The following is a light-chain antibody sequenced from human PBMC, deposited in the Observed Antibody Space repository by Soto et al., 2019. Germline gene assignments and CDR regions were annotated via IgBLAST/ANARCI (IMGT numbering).Light chain of an antibody. CDR2: EGS. J-gene: IGLJ3*02. V-gene: IGLV2-23*01. CDR3: CSYAGSRALV. CDR1: SSDVGSNNL. Sequence: QSALTQPASVSGSPGQSITISCTGTSSDVGSNNLVSWYQQHPGKAPKLMIYEGSKRPSGVSNRFSGSKSGNTASLTISGLQVEDEADYYCCSYAGSRALVFGGGTKLTVL.